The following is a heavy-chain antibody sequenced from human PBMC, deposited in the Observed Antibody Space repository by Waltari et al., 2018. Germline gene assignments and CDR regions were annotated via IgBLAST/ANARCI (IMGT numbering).Heavy chain of an antibody. CDR2: ISYNGRNI. Sequence: QVQLVQSGGGVVQPGRSPSLPCAASVFIFRSYAMHWVRQAPGKGLEWVAVISYNGRNIYYEDSVKGRFTISRDNSNKTLYLQMNSLRPEDTAVYYCARDYCDRTNCHGMDVWGQGTTVTVSS. V-gene: IGHV3-30*04. J-gene: IGHJ6*02. CDR1: VFIFRSYA. CDR3: ARDYCDRTNCHGMDV. D-gene: IGHD3-22*01.